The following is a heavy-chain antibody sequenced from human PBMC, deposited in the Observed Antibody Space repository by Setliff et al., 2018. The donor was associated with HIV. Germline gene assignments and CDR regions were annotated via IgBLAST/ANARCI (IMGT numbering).Heavy chain of an antibody. V-gene: IGHV4-4*07. Sequence: LSLTCTVSGGSISDYYWSWIRQPAGKGLEWIGRVYASGSTNYNPSLKSRVTMSVDTSNNQFSLKLRSATAADTAVYYCAASSGWQRGDYWGQGILVTVSS. CDR3: AASSGWQRGDY. CDR1: GGSISDYY. D-gene: IGHD6-25*01. J-gene: IGHJ4*02. CDR2: VYASGST.